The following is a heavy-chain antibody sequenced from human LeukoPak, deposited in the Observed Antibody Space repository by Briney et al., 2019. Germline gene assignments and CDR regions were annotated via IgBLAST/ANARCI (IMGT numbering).Heavy chain of an antibody. J-gene: IGHJ3*01. CDR2: ISSNGGST. D-gene: IGHD3-3*01. CDR3: ARTSGYPTESAF. CDR1: GFTFSSYA. V-gene: IGHV3-64*01. Sequence: HPGGSLRPSCAASGFTFSSYAMHWVRQAPGKGLEYVSAISSNGGSTYYANSVKGRFTISRDNSKNTLYLQMGSLRAEDTAVYYCARTSGYPTESAFWGQGTMVTVSS.